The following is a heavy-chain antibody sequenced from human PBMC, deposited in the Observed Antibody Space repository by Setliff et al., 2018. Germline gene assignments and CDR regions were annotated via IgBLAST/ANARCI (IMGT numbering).Heavy chain of an antibody. CDR2: INTNTGNP. Sequence: ASVKVSCKASGYTFTRYAMNWVRQAPGQGLEWMGWINTNTGNPTYAQGFTGRFVFSLDTSVSTAYLQISSLKAEDTAVYYCARSAGYSSSWYNYYYGMDVWGQGTTVTVSS. J-gene: IGHJ6*02. CDR3: ARSAGYSSSWYNYYYGMDV. CDR1: GYTFTRYA. V-gene: IGHV7-4-1*02. D-gene: IGHD6-13*01.